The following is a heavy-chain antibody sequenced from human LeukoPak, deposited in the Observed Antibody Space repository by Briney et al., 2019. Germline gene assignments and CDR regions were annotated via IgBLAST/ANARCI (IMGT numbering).Heavy chain of an antibody. CDR2: ISAYNGNT. Sequence: ASVKVSCRASGYTFTSYGISWVRQAPGQGLEWMGWISAYNGNTNYAQKLQGRATMTTDTSTSTAYMELRSLRSDDTAVYYCARERYYDFWSGYYLAFDYWGQGTLVTVSS. J-gene: IGHJ4*02. D-gene: IGHD3-3*01. CDR3: ARERYYDFWSGYYLAFDY. CDR1: GYTFTSYG. V-gene: IGHV1-18*01.